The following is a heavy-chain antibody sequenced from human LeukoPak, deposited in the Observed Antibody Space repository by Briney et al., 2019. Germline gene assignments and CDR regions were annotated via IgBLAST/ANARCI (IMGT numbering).Heavy chain of an antibody. CDR2: FDPEDGET. CDR1: GYTLTELS. J-gene: IGHJ6*02. D-gene: IGHD6-19*01. Sequence: GASVKVSCKVSGYTLTELSMHWVRQAPGKGLEWMGGFDPEDGETIYAQKFQGRVTITRDTSASTAYMELSSLRSEDTAVYYCARDPYSSGWRTYYYGMDVWGQGTTVTVSS. CDR3: ARDPYSSGWRTYYYGMDV. V-gene: IGHV1-24*01.